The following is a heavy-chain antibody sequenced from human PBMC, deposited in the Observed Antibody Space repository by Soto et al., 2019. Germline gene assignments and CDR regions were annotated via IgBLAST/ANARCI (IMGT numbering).Heavy chain of an antibody. D-gene: IGHD2-21*02. J-gene: IGHJ4*02. Sequence: SETLSLTCIVSGESISSSSYYWGWIRQPPGKGLEWIGSIYYSGRTYYNPSFKSRVTISIDTSKNQFSLKPSSVTATDTAVYYCARQRTTVVTQAYFDHWGQGALVTVSS. CDR3: ARQRTTVVTQAYFDH. V-gene: IGHV4-39*01. CDR2: IYYSGRT. CDR1: GESISSSSYY.